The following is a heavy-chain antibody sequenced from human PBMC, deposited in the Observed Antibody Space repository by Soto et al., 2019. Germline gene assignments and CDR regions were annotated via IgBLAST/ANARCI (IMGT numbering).Heavy chain of an antibody. V-gene: IGHV4-38-2*01. CDR3: LAHSASHNWFGR. CDR1: GSSVSGDFY. J-gene: IGHJ5*02. D-gene: IGHD6-13*01. Sequence: SETLSLTCGVSGSSVSGDFYWAWIRQPPGKGLEWIGSVYPSGNTYYLPSLRGRISLSIDTSKNQISLTLTSVTAADTALFYCLAHSASHNWFGRWGQGTLVTVSS. CDR2: VYPSGNT.